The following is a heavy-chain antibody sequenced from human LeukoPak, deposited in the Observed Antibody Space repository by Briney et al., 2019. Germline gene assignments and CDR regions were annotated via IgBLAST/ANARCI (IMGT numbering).Heavy chain of an antibody. CDR1: GFTFSDYY. CDR2: IISSSSYT. Sequence: GGSLRLSCAASGFTFSDYYMSWIRQAPGKGLEWVSYIISSSSYTNYADSVKGRFTIPRDNAKNSLYLQMNSLRAEDTAVYYCARVGRQQLVGDAFDIWGQGTMVTVSS. CDR3: ARVGRQQLVGDAFDI. V-gene: IGHV3-11*06. J-gene: IGHJ3*02. D-gene: IGHD6-13*01.